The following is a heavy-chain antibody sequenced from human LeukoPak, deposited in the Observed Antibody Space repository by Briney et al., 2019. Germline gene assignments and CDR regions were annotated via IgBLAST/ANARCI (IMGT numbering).Heavy chain of an antibody. Sequence: SGGSLRLSCAASGFTSSSSWMSWVRQAPGKGLEWVANIKQDGSEKYYVDSVKGRFTISRDNAKNSLYLQMNSLRVEDTAVYYCAGSRLQSDYWGQGTLVTVSS. CDR3: AGSRLQSDY. D-gene: IGHD4-11*01. J-gene: IGHJ4*02. CDR1: GFTSSSSW. V-gene: IGHV3-7*05. CDR2: IKQDGSEK.